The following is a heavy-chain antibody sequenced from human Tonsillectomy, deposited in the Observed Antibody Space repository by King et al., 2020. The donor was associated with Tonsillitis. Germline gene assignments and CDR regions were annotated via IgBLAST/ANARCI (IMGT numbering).Heavy chain of an antibody. CDR2: IWYDGRHK. V-gene: IGHV3-33*01. Sequence: VQLVESGGGVVQPGRSLRLSCAASGFTFSTYGMHWVRQAPGKGLEWVAVIWYDGRHKYYADSVKGRFTISSENLKNTLYLQMNSLRVDDTAMYYCARDYTKWSGGGDYWGQGTLVTVSS. D-gene: IGHD2-15*01. CDR3: ARDYTKWSGGGDY. CDR1: GFTFSTYG. J-gene: IGHJ4*02.